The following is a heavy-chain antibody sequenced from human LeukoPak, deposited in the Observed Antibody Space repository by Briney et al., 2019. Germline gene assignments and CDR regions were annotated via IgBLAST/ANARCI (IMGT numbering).Heavy chain of an antibody. J-gene: IGHJ3*02. V-gene: IGHV1-2*02. D-gene: IGHD3-3*01. CDR3: PRVNTIFGVVPSDAFDI. CDR1: GYTFTGYY. Sequence: ASVKVSCKASGYTFTGYYMHWVRQAPGQGLEWMGWINPNSGGTNYAQKFQGRVTMTRDTSISTAYMELSRLRSDDTAVYYCPRVNTIFGVVPSDAFDIWGQGTMVTVSS. CDR2: INPNSGGT.